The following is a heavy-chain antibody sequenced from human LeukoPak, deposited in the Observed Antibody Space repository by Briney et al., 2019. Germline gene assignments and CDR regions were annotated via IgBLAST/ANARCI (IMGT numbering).Heavy chain of an antibody. Sequence: SETLSLTCAVCGGSFSAYYWSWIRQPPGKGLEWIGKINHCGRTNYNPSLKSRVTISVDTSKNQFSLKLSSVTAADTAVYYCATGSYYFDYWGQGTLVTVSS. CDR2: INHCGRT. D-gene: IGHD3-10*01. CDR3: ATGSYYFDY. CDR1: GGSFSAYY. V-gene: IGHV4-34*01. J-gene: IGHJ4*02.